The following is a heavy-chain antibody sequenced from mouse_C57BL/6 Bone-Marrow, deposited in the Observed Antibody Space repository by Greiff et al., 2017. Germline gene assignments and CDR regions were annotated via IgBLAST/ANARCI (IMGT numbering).Heavy chain of an antibody. CDR2: INPNNGGT. J-gene: IGHJ1*03. V-gene: IGHV1-26*01. D-gene: IGHD1-1*01. CDR3: ARGLRYLHGYFDV. Sequence: VQLQQSGPELVKPGASVKISCKASGYTFTDYYMNWVKQSHGKSLEWIGDINPNNGGTSYNQKFKGKATLTVDKSSSSAYMELRSLTSEDSAVYYCARGLRYLHGYFDVWGTGTTVTVSS. CDR1: GYTFTDYY.